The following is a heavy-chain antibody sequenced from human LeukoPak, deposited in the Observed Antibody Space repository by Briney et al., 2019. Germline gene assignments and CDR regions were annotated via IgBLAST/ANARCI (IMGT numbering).Heavy chain of an antibody. CDR3: ARKYSYGPTAFRYYYDSSGLDAFDI. J-gene: IGHJ3*02. D-gene: IGHD3-22*01. CDR2: INHNSGGT. V-gene: IGHV1-2*02. CDR1: GYTFTGYY. Sequence: GASVKVSCVASGYTFTGYYIHWVRQPPGQGREWMGWINHNSGGTHYTQTFQGRVTMTRDTSISTAYMELSRLRSDDTAVYYCARKYSYGPTAFRYYYDSSGLDAFDIWGQGTMVTVSS.